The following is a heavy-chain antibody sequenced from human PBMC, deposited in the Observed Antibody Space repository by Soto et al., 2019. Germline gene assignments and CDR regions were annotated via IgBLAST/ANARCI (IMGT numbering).Heavy chain of an antibody. D-gene: IGHD3-16*01. CDR2: IYYSGST. Sequence: PSETLSLTCTVSGGSISSSYWSWLRQPPGKGLEWIGYIYYSGSTNYNPSLKSRVIISVDTSKNQFSLKLSSVTAADTAVYYCARAPGGDAFDIWGRGTLVT. V-gene: IGHV4-59*01. J-gene: IGHJ3*02. CDR3: ARAPGGDAFDI. CDR1: GGSISSSY.